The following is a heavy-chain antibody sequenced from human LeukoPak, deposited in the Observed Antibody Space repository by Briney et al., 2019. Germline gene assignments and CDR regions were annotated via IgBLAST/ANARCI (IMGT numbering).Heavy chain of an antibody. V-gene: IGHV3-30-3*01. CDR1: GFTFSDYA. CDR3: ARDHGYCSGGSCYYYYYGMDV. J-gene: IGHJ6*02. D-gene: IGHD2-15*01. CDR2: TSYDGSNK. Sequence: GGSLRLSCAASGFTFSDYAMHWVRQAPGKGLEWVAVTSYDGSNKYYADSVKGRFTISRDNSKNTLYLQMNSLRAEDTAVYYCARDHGYCSGGSCYYYYYGMDVWGQGTTVTVSS.